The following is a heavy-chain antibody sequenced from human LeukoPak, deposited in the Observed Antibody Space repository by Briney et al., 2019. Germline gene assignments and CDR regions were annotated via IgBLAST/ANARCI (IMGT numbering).Heavy chain of an antibody. CDR1: GLTFSSYA. D-gene: IGHD4-17*01. Sequence: GGSLRLSCAASGLTFSSYAMSWVRQAPGKGLEWVSAISGSGGSTYYADSVKGRFTISRDNSKNTLYLQMNSLRAEDTAVYYCAKDSGGDDYGDFYYYYGMDVWGQGTTVTVSS. V-gene: IGHV3-23*01. J-gene: IGHJ6*02. CDR2: ISGSGGST. CDR3: AKDSGGDDYGDFYYYYGMDV.